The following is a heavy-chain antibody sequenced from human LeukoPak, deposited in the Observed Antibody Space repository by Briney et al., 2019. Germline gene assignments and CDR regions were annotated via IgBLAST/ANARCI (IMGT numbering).Heavy chain of an antibody. J-gene: IGHJ4*02. CDR1: GFTCSSYW. CDR2: IKQDGSEK. V-gene: IGHV3-7*03. D-gene: IGHD4-17*01. CDR3: ARGQTTVTN. Sequence: GGSLRLSCVASGFTCSSYWMSWVRQAPGKGLEWVANIKQDGSEKYYVDSVKGRFTISRDNAKNSLYLQMNSLRAEDTAVYFCARGQTTVTNWGQGTLVTVSS.